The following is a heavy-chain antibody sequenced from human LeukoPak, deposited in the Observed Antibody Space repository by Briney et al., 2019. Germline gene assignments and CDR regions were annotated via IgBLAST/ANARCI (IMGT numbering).Heavy chain of an antibody. Sequence: GESLKISCKGSGYSFTSYWIGWVRQMPGKGLEWMGIIYPGDSDTRYSPSFQGQATISADKSISTAYLQWSSLKASDTAMYYCARPPTYYLDAFDIWGQGTMVTVSS. D-gene: IGHD3-10*01. V-gene: IGHV5-51*01. J-gene: IGHJ3*02. CDR3: ARPPTYYLDAFDI. CDR1: GYSFTSYW. CDR2: IYPGDSDT.